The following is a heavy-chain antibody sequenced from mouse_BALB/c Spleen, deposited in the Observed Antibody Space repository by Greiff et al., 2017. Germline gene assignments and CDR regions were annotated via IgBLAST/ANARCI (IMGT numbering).Heavy chain of an antibody. D-gene: IGHD2-14*01. J-gene: IGHJ4*01. CDR2: IWAGGST. Sequence: QVQLKESGPGLVAPSQSLSITCTVSGFSLTSYGVHWVRQPPGKGLEWLGVIWAGGSTNYNSALMSRLSISKDNSKSQVFLKMNSLQTDDTAMYYCARDYRYVLYAMDYWGQGTSVTVSS. V-gene: IGHV2-9*02. CDR3: ARDYRYVLYAMDY. CDR1: GFSLTSYG.